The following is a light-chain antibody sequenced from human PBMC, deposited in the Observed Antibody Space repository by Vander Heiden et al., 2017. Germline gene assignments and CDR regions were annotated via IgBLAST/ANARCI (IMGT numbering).Light chain of an antibody. J-gene: IGLJ2*01. V-gene: IGLV2-23*01. CDR3: CSRAGLFTWI. CDR2: EDT. Sequence: QSALTQPASVSGSPGQSITISCTGTSSDVGSYNLVSWYQHYPGKAPELIIYEDTKRPSGVPYRFSGSKSGNTASLTISGLQAEDEADYYCCSRAGLFTWICGGGTKLTVL. CDR1: SSDVGSYNL.